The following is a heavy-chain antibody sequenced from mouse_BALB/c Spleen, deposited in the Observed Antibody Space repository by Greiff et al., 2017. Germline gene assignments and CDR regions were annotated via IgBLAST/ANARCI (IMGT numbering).Heavy chain of an antibody. V-gene: IGHV5-6*01. CDR2: ISSGGSYT. Sequence: EVQLVESGGDLVKPGGSLKLSCAASGFTFSSYGMSWVRQTPDKRLEWVATISSGGSYTYYPDSVKGRFTISRDNAKNTLYLQMSSLKSEDTAMYYCARHRYYGSSYGYWGQGTTLTVSS. CDR1: GFTFSSYG. J-gene: IGHJ2*01. D-gene: IGHD1-1*01. CDR3: ARHRYYGSSYGY.